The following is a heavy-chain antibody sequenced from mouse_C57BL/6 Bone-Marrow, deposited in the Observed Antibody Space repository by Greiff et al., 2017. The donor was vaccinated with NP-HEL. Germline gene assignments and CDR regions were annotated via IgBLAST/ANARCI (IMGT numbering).Heavy chain of an antibody. CDR2: IYPGSGNT. CDR3: AIIRQLWFAY. V-gene: IGHV1-76*01. D-gene: IGHD3-2*01. J-gene: IGHJ3*01. CDR1: GYTFTDYY. Sequence: QVQLQQSGAELVRPGASVQLSCKASGYTFTDYYINWVKQRPGQGLEWIARIYPGSGNTYYNEKFKGKATLTAEKSSSTAYMQLSSLTSEDSAVYFCAIIRQLWFAYWGQGTLVTVSA.